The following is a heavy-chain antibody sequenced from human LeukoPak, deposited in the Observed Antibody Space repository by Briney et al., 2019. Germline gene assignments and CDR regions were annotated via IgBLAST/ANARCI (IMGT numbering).Heavy chain of an antibody. J-gene: IGHJ4*02. V-gene: IGHV1-46*01. D-gene: IGHD3-22*01. CDR2: INPSGGST. CDR3: ARVGSGDSSAYWVGSFDY. CDR1: GYTFTSYY. Sequence: ASVKVSCKASGYTFTSYYMHWVRQAPGQGLEWMGIINPSGGSTSYAQKFQGRVTMTRDTPTSTVYMELSSLRSEDTAVYYCARVGSGDSSAYWVGSFDYWGQGTLVTVSS.